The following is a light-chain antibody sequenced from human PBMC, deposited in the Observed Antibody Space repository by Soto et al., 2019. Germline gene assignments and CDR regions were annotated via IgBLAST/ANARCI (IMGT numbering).Light chain of an antibody. J-gene: IGKJ4*01. CDR2: GAS. CDR1: QSVGSSY. CDR3: QQYNNWPPR. Sequence: VLAQYTWNVRCVPGACGSLWWRASQSVGSSYLAWYQQKPGQAPRLLIYGASTRATGIPARFSGSGSGTEFTLTISSLQSEDFAVYYCQQYNNWPPRFGGGTKVDIK. V-gene: IGKV3-15*01.